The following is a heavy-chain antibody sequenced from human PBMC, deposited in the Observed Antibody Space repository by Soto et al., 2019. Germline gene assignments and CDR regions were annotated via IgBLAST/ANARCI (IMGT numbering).Heavy chain of an antibody. V-gene: IGHV1-58*01. D-gene: IGHD6-19*01. CDR1: GFTFTSSA. Sequence: SVKVSCKASGFTFTSSAVQWVRQARGQRLEWIGWIVVDSGNTNYAQKFQERVTITRDMSTSTAYMELSSLRSEDTAVYYCAADPSSSGPILYGMDVWGHGTTVTVSS. CDR2: IVVDSGNT. CDR3: AADPSSSGPILYGMDV. J-gene: IGHJ6*02.